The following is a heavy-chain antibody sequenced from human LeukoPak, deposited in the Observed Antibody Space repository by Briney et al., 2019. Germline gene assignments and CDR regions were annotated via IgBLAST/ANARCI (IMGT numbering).Heavy chain of an antibody. CDR3: AKDLQLWFREFDY. CDR1: GFTVSSNY. CDR2: IYSGGST. D-gene: IGHD5-18*01. J-gene: IGHJ4*02. V-gene: IGHV3-53*01. Sequence: GGSLRLSCAASGFTVSSNYMSWVRQAPGKGLEWVSVIYSGGSTYYADSVKGRFTISRDNSKNTLYLQMNSLRAEDTAVYYCAKDLQLWFREFDYWGQGTLVTVSS.